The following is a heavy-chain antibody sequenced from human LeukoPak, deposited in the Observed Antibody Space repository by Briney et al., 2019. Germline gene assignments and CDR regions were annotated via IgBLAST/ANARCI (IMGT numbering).Heavy chain of an antibody. CDR2: ISGSGGST. CDR1: GFTFSSYA. J-gene: IGHJ4*02. V-gene: IGHV3-23*01. Sequence: GGSLRLSCAASGFTFSSYAMSWVRQAPGKGLEWVSAISGSGGSTYFADSVKGRFTISRDNSKNTLYLQMNSLRAEDTAVYYCAKDYDFWSGHDYWGQGTLVTVSS. CDR3: AKDYDFWSGHDY. D-gene: IGHD3-3*01.